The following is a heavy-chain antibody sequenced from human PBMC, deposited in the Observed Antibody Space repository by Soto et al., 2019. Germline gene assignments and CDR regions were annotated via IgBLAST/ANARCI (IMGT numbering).Heavy chain of an antibody. J-gene: IGHJ6*02. CDR2: IGTAGDT. CDR1: GFTFSSYD. V-gene: IGHV3-13*01. Sequence: GWSLRLSCAASGFTFSSYDMHWVRQATGKGLEWVSSIGTAGDTYYPGSVKGRFTISRENSKNTLYLQMNSLRDGETAVYYCAKVHSSGWYYDYYYGMDVWGQGTTFTGSS. D-gene: IGHD6-19*01. CDR3: AKVHSSGWYYDYYYGMDV.